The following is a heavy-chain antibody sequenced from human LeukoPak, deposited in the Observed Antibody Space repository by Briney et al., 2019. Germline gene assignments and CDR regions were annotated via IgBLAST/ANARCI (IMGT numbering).Heavy chain of an antibody. CDR3: ARRTAKWYDRSPEFDP. CDR2: IYFGGTT. CDR1: GGSISVYY. Sequence: PSETLSLTCTVSGGSISVYYWSWLRQPPGKGLEWIGDIYFGGTTNYKTSLKSRVTISLHTSTNQFSLNLTSVTAADTAEYFCARRTAKWYDRSPEFDPWGQGTLVIVSS. V-gene: IGHV4-59*08. D-gene: IGHD1-1*01. J-gene: IGHJ5*01.